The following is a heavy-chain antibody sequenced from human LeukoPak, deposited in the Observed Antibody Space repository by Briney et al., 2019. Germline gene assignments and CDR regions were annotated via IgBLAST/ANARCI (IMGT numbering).Heavy chain of an antibody. CDR3: AISSGWYVSWDVGWFDP. J-gene: IGHJ5*02. CDR2: IYYSGST. CDR1: GGSISSSSYY. D-gene: IGHD6-19*01. Sequence: PSETLSLTCTVSGGSISSSSYYWGWIRQPSGKGLEWIGSIYYSGSTYYNPSLKSRVTISVHTSKNQFSLKLSSVTAADTAVYYCAISSGWYVSWDVGWFDPWGQGTLVSVSS. V-gene: IGHV4-39*01.